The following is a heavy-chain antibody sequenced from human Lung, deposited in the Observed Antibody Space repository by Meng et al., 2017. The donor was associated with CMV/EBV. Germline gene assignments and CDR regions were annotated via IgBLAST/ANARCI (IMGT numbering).Heavy chain of an antibody. J-gene: IGHJ3*02. V-gene: IGHV3-74*01. Sequence: GGSXRLXCAVSGINFNTYWMHWVRQVPGKGLVWLSRIYSDGISTRYADSVKGRFTISRDNTKNTLYLQMNGLRAEDTAVYYCAREPGRGAFDIWGQGTMVTV. CDR1: GINFNTYW. CDR3: AREPGRGAFDI. CDR2: IYSDGIST. D-gene: IGHD3-10*01.